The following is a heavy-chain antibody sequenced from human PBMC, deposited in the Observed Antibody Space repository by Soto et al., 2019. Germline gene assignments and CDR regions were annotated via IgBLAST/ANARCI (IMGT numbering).Heavy chain of an antibody. V-gene: IGHV3-74*02. CDR3: ARVGIQLWVKGGMDV. Sequence: EVQLLESGGGLVQPGGSLRVSCAASGFSFSTYAMSWVRQAPGKGPEWVSGINSDGSSTSYADSVKGRFTISRDNAKNTLYLQMNSLRAEDTAVYYCARVGIQLWVKGGMDVWGQGTTVTVSS. J-gene: IGHJ6*02. D-gene: IGHD5-18*01. CDR1: GFSFSTYA. CDR2: INSDGSST.